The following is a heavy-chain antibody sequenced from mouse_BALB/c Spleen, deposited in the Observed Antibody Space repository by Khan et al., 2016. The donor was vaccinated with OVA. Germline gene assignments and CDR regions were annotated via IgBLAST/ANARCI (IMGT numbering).Heavy chain of an antibody. Sequence: VELVESGPGLVAPSQSLSITCTVSGFSLTSYGVHWVRQPPGKGLEWLGVIWAGGSTNYNSALMSRLSISKDNSKGQVFLKTNSLQTDDTAMYYCARLEDIWGQGTTLTVSS. CDR3: ARLEDI. J-gene: IGHJ2*01. CDR1: GFSLTSYG. D-gene: IGHD1-3*01. V-gene: IGHV2-9*02. CDR2: IWAGGST.